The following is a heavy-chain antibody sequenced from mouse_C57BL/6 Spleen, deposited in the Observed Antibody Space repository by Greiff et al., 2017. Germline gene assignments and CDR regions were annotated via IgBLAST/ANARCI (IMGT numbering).Heavy chain of an antibody. V-gene: IGHV6-3*01. J-gene: IGHJ1*03. CDR1: GFTFSNYW. Sequence: EVMLVESGGGLVQPGGSMKLSCVASGFTFSNYWMNWVRQSPEKGLEWVAQIRLKSDNYATHYAESVKGRFTISRDDSKSSVYLQMNNLRAEDTGIYYCTGADYYGSSYWYFDVWGTGTTVTVSS. CDR2: IRLKSDNYAT. CDR3: TGADYYGSSYWYFDV. D-gene: IGHD1-1*01.